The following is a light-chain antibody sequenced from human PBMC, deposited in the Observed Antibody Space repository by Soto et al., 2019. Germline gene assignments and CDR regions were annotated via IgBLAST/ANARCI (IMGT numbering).Light chain of an antibody. CDR2: EGH. CDR3: CLYVGATTYV. CDR1: SGYVGTYSL. Sequence: QSALAQPASVSGSPGQSITICCTGASGYVGTYSLFSWYQQHPGKAPKVVIYEGHKRPSGVPDRFSGSTSVNTASLTISGLQTDDEADYYCCLYVGATTYVFGTGTKLTVL. J-gene: IGLJ1*01. V-gene: IGLV2-23*01.